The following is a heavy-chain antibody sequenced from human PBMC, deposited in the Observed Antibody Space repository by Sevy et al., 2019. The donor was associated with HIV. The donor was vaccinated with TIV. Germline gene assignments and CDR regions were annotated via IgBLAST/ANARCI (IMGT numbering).Heavy chain of an antibody. J-gene: IGHJ4*02. CDR2: IYYSGST. D-gene: IGHD2-2*01. V-gene: IGHV4-61*01. CDR1: GGSVSSGSYY. CDR3: ARVGDIVVVPAAYYFDY. Sequence: SETLSLTCTVSGGSVSSGSYYWSWIRQPPGKGLEWIGYIYYSGSTNYNPSLKSRVTISVDTSKNQFSLKLSSVTAADTAVYYCARVGDIVVVPAAYYFDYWGQGTLVTVSS.